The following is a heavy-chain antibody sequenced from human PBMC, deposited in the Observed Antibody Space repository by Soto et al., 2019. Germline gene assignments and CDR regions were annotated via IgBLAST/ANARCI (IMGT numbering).Heavy chain of an antibody. CDR1: GGSISSSTYY. J-gene: IGHJ4*02. D-gene: IGHD6-19*01. CDR3: ATGRFSGGWYRY. CDR2: IYYSGST. Sequence: PSETLSLTCTVSGGSISSSTYYWGWIRQPPGKGLEWIGYIYYSGSTNYNPSLKSRVTISVDTSKSQFSLNLSSVTAADTAVYYCATGRFSGGWYRYWGQGTLVTVSS. V-gene: IGHV4-61*05.